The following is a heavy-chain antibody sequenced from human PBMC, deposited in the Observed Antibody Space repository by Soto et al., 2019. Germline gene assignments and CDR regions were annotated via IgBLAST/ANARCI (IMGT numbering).Heavy chain of an antibody. CDR3: ARDYKNKGFDH. J-gene: IGHJ4*02. V-gene: IGHV3-11*01. CDR1: GFALVDY. CDR2: IDGSGTAT. D-gene: IGHD1-1*01. Sequence: GGSLRLSCTASGFALVDYMSWIRQAPGRGLEWVSYIDGSGTATYYTDSVKGRFTVSRDHAENSLYLQMDSLTAEDTAVYYCARDYKNKGFDHWGLGTLVTVSS.